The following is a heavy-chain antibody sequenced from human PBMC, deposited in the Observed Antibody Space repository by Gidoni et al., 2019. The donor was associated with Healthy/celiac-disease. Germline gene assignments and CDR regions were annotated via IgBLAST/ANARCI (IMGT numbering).Heavy chain of an antibody. J-gene: IGHJ4*02. CDR3: TTVRRDSSSWYDY. Sequence: EVQLVESGGCLVKPGGPLSLSCAAPGFTFSNAWMSWVRQDPGKGLEWVGRIKSKTDGGTTDDAAPVKGRFTISRDDSKNTLYLQMNSLKTEDTAVYYCTTVRRDSSSWYDYWGQGTLVTVSS. D-gene: IGHD6-13*01. CDR1: GFTFSNAW. CDR2: IKSKTDGGTT. V-gene: IGHV3-15*01.